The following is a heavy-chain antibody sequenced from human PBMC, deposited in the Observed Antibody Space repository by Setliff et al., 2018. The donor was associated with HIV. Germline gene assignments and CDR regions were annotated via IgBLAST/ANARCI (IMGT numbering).Heavy chain of an antibody. CDR3: ARDSSGVLSLRYMDV. D-gene: IGHD3-22*01. CDR2: IVPIPIFGTT. CDR1: GYSFISYG. V-gene: IGHV1-69*13. J-gene: IGHJ6*03. Sequence: GASVKVSCKASGYSFISYGISWVRQAPGQGLEWMGGIVPIPIFGTTKYAQRFQGRVTITADESTSTAYMELSSLRSEDTAVYYCARDSSGVLSLRYMDVWGKGTTVTVS.